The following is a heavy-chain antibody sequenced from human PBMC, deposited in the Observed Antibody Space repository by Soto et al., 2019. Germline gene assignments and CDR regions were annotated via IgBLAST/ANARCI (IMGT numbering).Heavy chain of an antibody. Sequence: QVQLVASGGGVVHLGRSLTLSCAASGFTFNRHAIHWVRQSPGKGLEWVTVISRDGNNKYSADSVKGRFTISRDNAKNTVSLQMNSLRREDTAIYYCARSRSGAVADSFDYWGQGTPVTVSS. CDR1: GFTFNRHA. V-gene: IGHV3-30-3*01. J-gene: IGHJ4*02. CDR2: ISRDGNNK. CDR3: ARSRSGAVADSFDY. D-gene: IGHD3-10*01.